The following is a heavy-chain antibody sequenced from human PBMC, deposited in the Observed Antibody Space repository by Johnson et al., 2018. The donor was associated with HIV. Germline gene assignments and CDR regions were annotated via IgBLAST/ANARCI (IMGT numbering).Heavy chain of an antibody. V-gene: IGHV3-30*02. Sequence: VQLVESGGGLVQPGGSLRLSCAASGFTVSSYGMHWVRQAPGKGLEWVAFIRYDGSNKYYADSVKGRFTISRDNSKNTLYLQMNSLRAEDTAVYYCAKDRLFGFRNDAFDIWGQGTMVTVSS. CDR2: IRYDGSNK. D-gene: IGHD3-16*01. CDR1: GFTVSSYG. CDR3: AKDRLFGFRNDAFDI. J-gene: IGHJ3*02.